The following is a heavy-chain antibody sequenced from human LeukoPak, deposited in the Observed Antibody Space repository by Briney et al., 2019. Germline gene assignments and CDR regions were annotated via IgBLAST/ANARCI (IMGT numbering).Heavy chain of an antibody. CDR2: ISAYNVNT. Sequence: SVKVSCKASGYTFTSHGISWVRQAPGQGLEGMGWISAYNVNTNYAQKLQGRVTMTTNTSTSTAYMELRSLRSDDTAVYYCARGMSSGPYDAFDIWGQGTMVTISS. D-gene: IGHD6-19*01. V-gene: IGHV1-18*04. CDR3: ARGMSSGPYDAFDI. CDR1: GYTFTSHG. J-gene: IGHJ3*02.